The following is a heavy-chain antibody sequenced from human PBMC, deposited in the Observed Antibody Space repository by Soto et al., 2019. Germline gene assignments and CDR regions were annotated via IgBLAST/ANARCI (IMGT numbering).Heavy chain of an antibody. CDR2: ISIYHGKT. J-gene: IGHJ3*02. CDR1: GYTFSSYG. Sequence: ASVKVSCKASGYTFSSYGISWVRQAPGQGLEWMGWISIYHGKTNYAQSLQGRVTMTTDTSTNTAYMELTSLRSDDTAVYYCARSTDSGSWYNAYDIWGQGTMVTVSS. V-gene: IGHV1-18*01. D-gene: IGHD6-13*01. CDR3: ARSTDSGSWYNAYDI.